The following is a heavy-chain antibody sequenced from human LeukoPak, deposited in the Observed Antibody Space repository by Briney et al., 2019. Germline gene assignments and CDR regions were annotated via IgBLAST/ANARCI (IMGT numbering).Heavy chain of an antibody. CDR3: ARADCSGSTCYLRPSWFDA. CDR2: ISTRSRYI. Sequence: GGSLRLPCAASGFTFSSFDMNWVRQAQGKGLEWVSSISTRSRYIYYRDSVTGRFTIYRDDAKNSLYLQTNSLRVEDTAVYYCARADCSGSTCYLRPSWFDAWGQ. V-gene: IGHV3-21*01. CDR1: GFTFSSFD. J-gene: IGHJ5*02. D-gene: IGHD2-2*01.